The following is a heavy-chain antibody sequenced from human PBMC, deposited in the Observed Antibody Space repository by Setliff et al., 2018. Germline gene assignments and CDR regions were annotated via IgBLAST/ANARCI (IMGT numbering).Heavy chain of an antibody. D-gene: IGHD3-3*01. Sequence: GASVKVSCKVSGYTLTELSMHWVRQAPGKGLEWMGGFDPEDGETIYAQKFQGRVTMTEDTSTDTAYMELSSLRSEDTAVYYCASSRDYNFWSGYYSPLDYWGQGTLVTVS. V-gene: IGHV1-24*01. J-gene: IGHJ4*02. CDR3: ASSRDYNFWSGYYSPLDY. CDR2: FDPEDGET. CDR1: GYTLTELS.